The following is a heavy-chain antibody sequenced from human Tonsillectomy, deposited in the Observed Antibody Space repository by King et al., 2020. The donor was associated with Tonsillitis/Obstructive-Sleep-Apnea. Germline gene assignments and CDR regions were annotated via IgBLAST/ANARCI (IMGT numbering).Heavy chain of an antibody. J-gene: IGHJ5*02. CDR1: GGSISSKRYY. CDR2: IYYSGST. Sequence: QLQESGPGLVKPSETLSLTCIVSGGSISSKRYYWGWIRQPPGKGLEWIGSIYYSGSTYYNPSLKSRVTISVDTSKNQFSLKLSFVNAADTAVYYCASRSSSGWYNWFDPWGQGTLVTVSS. CDR3: ASRSSSGWYNWFDP. D-gene: IGHD6-19*01. V-gene: IGHV4-39*01.